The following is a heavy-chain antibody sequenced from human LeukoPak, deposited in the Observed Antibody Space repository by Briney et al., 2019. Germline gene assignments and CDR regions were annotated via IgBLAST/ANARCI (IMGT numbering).Heavy chain of an antibody. D-gene: IGHD4-17*01. Sequence: SETLSLTCNVSGASINTADYYWTWIRQPPGKGLEWIGCISYSGTPYYNPSLNSRVTISLDTSKNQFSLKLNSVTAADTAMYYCARDRYGDFEDYWGHGTLVTVSS. CDR2: ISYSGTP. V-gene: IGHV4-30-4*08. CDR3: ARDRYGDFEDY. CDR1: GASINTADYY. J-gene: IGHJ4*01.